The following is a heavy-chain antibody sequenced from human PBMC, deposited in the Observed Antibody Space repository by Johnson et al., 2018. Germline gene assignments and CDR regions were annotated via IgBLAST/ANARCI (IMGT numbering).Heavy chain of an antibody. D-gene: IGHD6-13*01. Sequence: QPGRSLRLSCAAFGFTFNNYAIHWVRQAPGKGLEWVAVISFDGGNNYYADPVKGRFTISRDNPKNTLYMEMNSLRAEDPAMYYFAGVEYTSSWYSSAFDIWGQGTMVTVSS. CDR1: GFTFNNYA. J-gene: IGHJ3*02. V-gene: IGHV3-30-3*01. CDR3: AGVEYTSSWYSSAFDI. CDR2: ISFDGGNN.